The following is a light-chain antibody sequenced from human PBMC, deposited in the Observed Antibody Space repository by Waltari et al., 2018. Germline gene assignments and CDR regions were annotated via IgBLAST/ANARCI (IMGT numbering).Light chain of an antibody. Sequence: DIQMTQSPSTLSASVGDRVTITCRASRRIFSWLAWYQQKPGKAPTLLIYEASSLESGVPSRFSGSGFGTEFTLTITSLQPDDFATYYCQQYNAYSTFGQGTKVEMK. V-gene: IGKV1-5*03. CDR3: QQYNAYST. CDR2: EAS. CDR1: RRIFSW. J-gene: IGKJ1*01.